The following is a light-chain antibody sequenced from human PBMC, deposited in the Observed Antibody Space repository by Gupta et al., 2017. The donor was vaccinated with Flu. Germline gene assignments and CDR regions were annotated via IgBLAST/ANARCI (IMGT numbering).Light chain of an antibody. Sequence: DIQMTQSPSSLSASIGDRVTITCQASQNSSKYLNWYQQKAGKAPKLLIYDASNLETGVPSRFSGSGSGTHFTFTISSVEAEDIGAYYCRQYEKPPRTFGQGTKLEIK. CDR3: RQYEKPPRT. CDR2: DAS. V-gene: IGKV1-33*01. J-gene: IGKJ1*01. CDR1: QNSSKY.